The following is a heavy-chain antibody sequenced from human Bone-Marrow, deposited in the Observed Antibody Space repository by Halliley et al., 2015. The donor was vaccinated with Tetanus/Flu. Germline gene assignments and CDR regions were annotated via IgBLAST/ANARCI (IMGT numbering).Heavy chain of an antibody. D-gene: IGHD3-22*01. CDR1: GFTFRNYG. V-gene: IGHV3-33*01. CDR3: ARGDSSGYYSYALDK. Sequence: CAASGFTFRNYGMNWVRQAPGKGLEWVAVVWFDGSNEYYADSVKGRFTISRDNSKSTLFLQMNSLRVEDTAVYYCARGDSSGYYSYALDKWGQGTLVTVSS. J-gene: IGHJ4*02. CDR2: VWFDGSNE.